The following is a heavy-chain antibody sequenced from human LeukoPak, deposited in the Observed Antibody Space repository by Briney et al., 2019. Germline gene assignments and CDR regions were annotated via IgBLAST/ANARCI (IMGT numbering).Heavy chain of an antibody. V-gene: IGHV1-2*02. CDR1: GYTFTGDY. CDR2: INPNSGGT. CDR3: AEDGIRYFDWLLSDHDAFDI. D-gene: IGHD3-9*01. J-gene: IGHJ3*02. Sequence: GASVKVSCKASGYTFTGDYMHCVRHAPGQGLEWIAWINPNSGGTNYAQKFQGRVTMTRETSISTAYMELSRLRSDDTAVFFQAEDGIRYFDWLLSDHDAFDIWGQGTMVTVSS.